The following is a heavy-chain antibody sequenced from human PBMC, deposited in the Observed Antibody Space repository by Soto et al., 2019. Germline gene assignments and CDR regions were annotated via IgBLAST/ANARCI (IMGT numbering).Heavy chain of an antibody. Sequence: EVQLLESGGGLVQPGWSLRLSCAASGFIFDTYAMAWVRQAPGKGLECVSRISGSGGRTYYADSVQGRFAISRDNSKNTLYLQMNSLRVDDTAVYYCAKRQTAGGCYADDAFDFWGQGTMVTVSS. J-gene: IGHJ3*01. CDR1: GFIFDTYA. D-gene: IGHD2-2*01. CDR3: AKRQTAGGCYADDAFDF. V-gene: IGHV3-23*01. CDR2: ISGSGGRT.